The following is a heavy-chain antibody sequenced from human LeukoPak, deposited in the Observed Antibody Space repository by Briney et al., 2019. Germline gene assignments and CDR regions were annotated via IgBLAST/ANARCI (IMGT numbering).Heavy chain of an antibody. J-gene: IGHJ4*02. Sequence: SETLSLTCAVYGGSFSGYYWSWIRQPPGKGLEWIGEINHSGSTNYNPSLKSRVTISVDTSKNQFSLKLSSVIAADTAVYYCARPPSRYSSTPFDYWGQGTLVTVSS. CDR2: INHSGST. CDR3: ARPPSRYSSTPFDY. CDR1: GGSFSGYY. D-gene: IGHD6-13*01. V-gene: IGHV4-34*01.